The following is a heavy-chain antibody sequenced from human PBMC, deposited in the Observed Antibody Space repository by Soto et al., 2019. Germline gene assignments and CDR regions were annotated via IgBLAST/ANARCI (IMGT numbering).Heavy chain of an antibody. CDR2: IYYSGST. CDR1: GGSISSYY. CDR3: ARSTYYDFWSGYYDYYGMDV. Sequence: SETLSLTCTVSGGSISSYYWSWIRQPPGKGLEWIGYIYYSGSTNYNPSLKSRVTISVDTSKNQFSLKLSSVTAADTAVYYCARSTYYDFWSGYYDYYGMDVWGRGTTVTVSS. D-gene: IGHD3-3*01. V-gene: IGHV4-59*01. J-gene: IGHJ6*02.